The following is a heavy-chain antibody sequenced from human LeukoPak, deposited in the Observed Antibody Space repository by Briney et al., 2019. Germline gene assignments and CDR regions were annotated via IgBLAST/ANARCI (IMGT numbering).Heavy chain of an antibody. D-gene: IGHD1-26*01. V-gene: IGHV3-30*04. Sequence: GGSLRLSCAASGFTFSFYAMHWVRQAPGKGLEWVAVISYDGNNKYYADSVKGRFTISRDNSKNTLYLQMNSLRAEDTAVYYCARDLLEGAIDPVPFDYWGQGTLVTVSS. CDR2: ISYDGNNK. CDR1: GFTFSFYA. J-gene: IGHJ4*02. CDR3: ARDLLEGAIDPVPFDY.